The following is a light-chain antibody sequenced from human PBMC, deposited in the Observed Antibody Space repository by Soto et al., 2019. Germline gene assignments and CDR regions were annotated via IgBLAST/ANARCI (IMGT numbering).Light chain of an antibody. J-gene: IGKJ4*01. V-gene: IGKV3-20*01. Sequence: EIVLTQSPGTLSLSPGDRATLSCRASQSVSRSYLGWYQQKPGQAPRLLMYGASIRAAGVPDRFSGSGSGTEFTLTISRLEPEDSAFYYCQEYYNWRRSTFGGGTKVDIK. CDR3: QEYYNWRRST. CDR1: QSVSRSY. CDR2: GAS.